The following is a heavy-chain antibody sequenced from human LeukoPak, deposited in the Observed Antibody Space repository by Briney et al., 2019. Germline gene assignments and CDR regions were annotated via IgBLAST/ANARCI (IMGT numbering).Heavy chain of an antibody. CDR3: ARDRATAMFDY. D-gene: IGHD5-18*01. V-gene: IGHV3-74*01. J-gene: IGHJ4*02. CDR2: INGDGGST. Sequence: GTSLRLSCAASGFTFSSYWMHWVRQAPGKGLVWVSRINGDGGSTTYADSVKGRFTISRDNAKNTLYLQMNSLRAEDTAVYYCARDRATAMFDYWAQGTLVTVSS. CDR1: GFTFSSYW.